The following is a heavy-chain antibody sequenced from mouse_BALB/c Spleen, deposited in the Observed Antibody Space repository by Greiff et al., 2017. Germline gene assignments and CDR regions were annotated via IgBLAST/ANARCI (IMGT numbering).Heavy chain of an antibody. J-gene: IGHJ1*01. Sequence: VQLKESGPCLVKPSQTVSLTCPVSGISITPGNYRWSWIRQFPGNKLEWIGYIYYSGTITYNPSLTSRTTITRDTSKNQFFLEMNSLTAEDTATYYCARLYEYFDVWGAGTTVTVSS. D-gene: IGHD1-1*01. CDR1: GISITPGNYR. CDR3: ARLYEYFDV. CDR2: IYYSGTI. V-gene: IGHV3-5*02.